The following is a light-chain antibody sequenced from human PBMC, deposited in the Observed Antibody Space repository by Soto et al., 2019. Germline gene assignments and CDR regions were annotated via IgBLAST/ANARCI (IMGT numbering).Light chain of an antibody. CDR2: GAS. V-gene: IGKV3-20*01. CDR3: HQYGYSLWT. Sequence: IVLTQSPGTLSLSPGERATLSCRASQSVTSTYLAWYQQKPGQAPRLLIYGASSRATGIPDRFSGSGSGTDFTLTISRLEPEDFALDYCHQYGYSLWTFGQATKVDIK. CDR1: QSVTSTY. J-gene: IGKJ1*01.